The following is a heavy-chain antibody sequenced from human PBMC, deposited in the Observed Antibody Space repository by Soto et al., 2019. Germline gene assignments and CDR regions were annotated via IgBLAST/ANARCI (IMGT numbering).Heavy chain of an antibody. CDR1: GGTFSSYA. J-gene: IGHJ4*02. V-gene: IGHV1-69*13. D-gene: IGHD3-22*01. CDR2: IIPIFGTA. CDR3: AREFGGYYYDSSGYNYFDY. Sequence: SVKVSCKASGGTFSSYAISWVRQAPGQGLEWMGGIIPIFGTANYAQKFQGRVTITADESTSTAYMELSSLRSEDTAVYYCAREFGGYYYDSSGYNYFDYWGQGTLVTVSS.